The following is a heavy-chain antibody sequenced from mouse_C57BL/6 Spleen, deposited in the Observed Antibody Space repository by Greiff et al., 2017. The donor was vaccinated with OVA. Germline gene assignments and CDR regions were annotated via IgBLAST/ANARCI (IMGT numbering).Heavy chain of an antibody. D-gene: IGHD2-3*01. J-gene: IGHJ3*01. Sequence: VQLQQPGAELVRPGSSVKLSCKASGYTFTSYWMHWVKQRPIQGLEWIGNIDPSDSDTPYNQKFKDQATLTVDKSSSTAYMQLSSLTSEDSAVYYCARRDGYYGDWFAYWGQGTLVTVSA. CDR1: GYTFTSYW. CDR2: IDPSDSDT. CDR3: ARRDGYYGDWFAY. V-gene: IGHV1-52*01.